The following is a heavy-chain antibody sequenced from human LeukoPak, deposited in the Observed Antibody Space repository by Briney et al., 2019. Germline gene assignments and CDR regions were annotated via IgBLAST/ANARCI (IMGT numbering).Heavy chain of an antibody. D-gene: IGHD3-9*01. J-gene: IGHJ4*02. CDR1: GYTLTELS. Sequence: ASVKVSCKVSGYTLTELSMHWVRQAPGKGLEWMGGFDPEDGETIYAQKFQGRVTMTEDTSTDTAYMELSSLRSEDTAVYYCARAGYLQESFDYWGQGTLVTVSS. CDR2: FDPEDGET. V-gene: IGHV1-24*01. CDR3: ARAGYLQESFDY.